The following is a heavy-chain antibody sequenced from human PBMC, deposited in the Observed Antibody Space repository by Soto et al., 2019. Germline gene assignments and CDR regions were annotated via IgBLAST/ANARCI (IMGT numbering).Heavy chain of an antibody. J-gene: IGHJ6*02. D-gene: IGHD3-3*01. CDR1: GGSLSSYF. CDR3: AREAALRPSEETIGYGMDV. V-gene: IGHV4-59*01. Sequence: SETLSLTCTVSGGSLSSYFWGWIRQPPGKGLEWIGHISYTGSTNYNPSLRSRVTLSVDTSKNQVSLRLISVTAADTATYYCAREAALRPSEETIGYGMDVWGLGATVTVSS. CDR2: ISYTGST.